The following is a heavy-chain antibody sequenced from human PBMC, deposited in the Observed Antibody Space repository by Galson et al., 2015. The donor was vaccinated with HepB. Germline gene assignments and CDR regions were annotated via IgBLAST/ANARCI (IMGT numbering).Heavy chain of an antibody. CDR3: ARVSGDCGGDCYLDF. CDR1: GFTFSSYW. CDR2: INSDGSRT. D-gene: IGHD2-21*02. V-gene: IGHV3-74*01. Sequence: SLRLSCAASGFTFSSYWMHWVRQAPGKELVWVSRINSDGSRTSHADSVKGRFTISRDSAKKMLYLQMNSLRAEDTAVYYCARVSGDCGGDCYLDFWGQGTLVTVSS. J-gene: IGHJ4*02.